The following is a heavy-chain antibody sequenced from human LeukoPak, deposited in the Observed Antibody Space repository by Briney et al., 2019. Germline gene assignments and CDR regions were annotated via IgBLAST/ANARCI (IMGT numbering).Heavy chain of an antibody. J-gene: IGHJ6*03. D-gene: IGHD4-23*01. CDR1: GFSLSTSGMC. CDR3: ARTAGGNSYYYYMDV. Sequence: SGPALVKPTQTLTLTCTFSGFSLSTSGMCVSWIRQPPGKALEWLALIDWDDDKYYSTSLKTRLAISKDTSKNQVVLTMSNLDPVDTATYYCARTAGGNSYYYYMDVWGKGTTVTVSS. V-gene: IGHV2-70*01. CDR2: IDWDDDK.